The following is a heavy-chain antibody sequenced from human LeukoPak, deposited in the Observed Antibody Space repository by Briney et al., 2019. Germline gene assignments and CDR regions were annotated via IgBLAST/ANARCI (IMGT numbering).Heavy chain of an antibody. D-gene: IGHD2-2*01. V-gene: IGHV1-69*01. J-gene: IGHJ6*03. CDR3: ARIVPICSSTSCYDV. CDR1: GGTFSSYA. CDR2: IIPIFGTA. Sequence: GSSVKVSCKASGGTFSSYAISWVRQAPGQGLEWMGGIIPIFGTANYAQKFQGRATITADESTSTAYMELSSLRSEDTAVYYCARIVPICSSTSCYDVWGKGTTVTVS.